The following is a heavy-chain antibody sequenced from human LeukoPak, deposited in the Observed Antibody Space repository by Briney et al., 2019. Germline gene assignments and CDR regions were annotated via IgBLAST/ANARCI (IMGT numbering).Heavy chain of an antibody. V-gene: IGHV3-30-3*01. CDR1: GFTFSSYA. CDR3: AREISGRGYLTDY. J-gene: IGHJ4*02. CDR2: ISYDGSNK. Sequence: PGGSLRLSCAASGFTFSSYAMHWVRQAPGKGLEWVAVISYDGSNKYYADSVKGRFTISRDNSKNTLYLQMNSLRAEDTAVYYCAREISGRGYLTDYWGQGTLVTVSS. D-gene: IGHD1-1*01.